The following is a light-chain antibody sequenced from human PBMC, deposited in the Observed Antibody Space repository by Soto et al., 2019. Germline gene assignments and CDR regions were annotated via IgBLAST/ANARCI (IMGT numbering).Light chain of an antibody. V-gene: IGKV3-11*01. Sequence: DIVMTQSPATLSVAPGERVTFSCRASRGVSRKLAWYQHKPGQAPSLLXSGASNRANGIPARFSGSGSGTDLTLTISSLEPEDFAIYDGQPRCNWPPVTFGGGTKVDIK. J-gene: IGKJ4*01. CDR1: RGVSRK. CDR2: GAS. CDR3: QPRCNWPPVT.